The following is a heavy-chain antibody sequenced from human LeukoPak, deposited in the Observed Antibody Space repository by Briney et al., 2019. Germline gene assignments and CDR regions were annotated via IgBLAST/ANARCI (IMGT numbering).Heavy chain of an antibody. Sequence: PGGSLRLSCAASGFTVSSNYMSWVRQAPGKGLEWVSVIYSGGSTYYADSVKGRFTISRDNSKNTLYLQMNSLRAEDTAVYYCAKDSEFGEFRPDWYFDLWGRGTLVTVSS. CDR3: AKDSEFGEFRPDWYFDL. J-gene: IGHJ2*01. D-gene: IGHD3-10*01. CDR2: IYSGGST. V-gene: IGHV3-53*01. CDR1: GFTVSSNY.